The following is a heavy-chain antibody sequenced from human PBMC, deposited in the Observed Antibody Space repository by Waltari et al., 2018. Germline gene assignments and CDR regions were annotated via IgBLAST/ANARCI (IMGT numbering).Heavy chain of an antibody. D-gene: IGHD3-10*01. Sequence: QVQLQESGPGLVKPSETLSLTCTVSGGSISSYYWSWIRQPPGKGLEWIGYIYYSGSTNYNPSLKSRVTISVDTSKNQFSLKLSSVTAADTAVYYCARDSRITMVRGHLDAFDIWGQGTMVTVSS. CDR2: IYYSGST. J-gene: IGHJ3*02. V-gene: IGHV4-59*01. CDR3: ARDSRITMVRGHLDAFDI. CDR1: GGSISSYY.